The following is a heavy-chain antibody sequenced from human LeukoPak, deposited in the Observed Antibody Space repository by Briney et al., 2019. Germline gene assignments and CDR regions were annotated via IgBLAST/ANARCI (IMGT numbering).Heavy chain of an antibody. J-gene: IGHJ4*02. CDR1: GFTFSSYA. Sequence: HPGRSLRLSCAASGFTFSSYAMHCVRQAPGKGVEWMAVISYDGSNKYYADSVKGRFTISRDNSKSTLYLQMNSLRAEDTAVYYCARDPVLRIAVAGSYFDYWGQGTLVTVSS. CDR2: ISYDGSNK. D-gene: IGHD6-19*01. CDR3: ARDPVLRIAVAGSYFDY. V-gene: IGHV3-30*04.